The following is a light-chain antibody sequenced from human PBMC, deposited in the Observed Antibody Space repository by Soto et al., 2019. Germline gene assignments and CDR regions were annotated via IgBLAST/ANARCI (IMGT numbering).Light chain of an antibody. Sequence: VLTQSPGTLSLSPGERATLSCRASQSISSYVAWYQQKPGQAPRLLIYGASTRADGIADRFSGSGSGTAFTLSIRRLEPEDFAVYYCQQYGRSPRTFGQGTKVDI. CDR3: QQYGRSPRT. CDR2: GAS. V-gene: IGKV3-20*01. CDR1: QSISSY. J-gene: IGKJ1*01.